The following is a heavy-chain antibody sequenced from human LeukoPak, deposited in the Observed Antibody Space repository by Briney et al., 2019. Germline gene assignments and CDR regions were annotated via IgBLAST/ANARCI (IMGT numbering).Heavy chain of an antibody. D-gene: IGHD2-2*01. J-gene: IGHJ6*02. CDR3: ARDRVVPAGGYYYGMDV. CDR2: IYYSGST. CDR1: GGSISSGGYY. V-gene: IGHV4-31*03. Sequence: SETLSLTCTVSGGSISSGGYYWSWIRQHPGKGLEWIGYIYYSGSTYHNPSLKSRVTISVDRSKNQFSLKLSSVTAADTAVYYCARDRVVPAGGYYYGMDVWGQGTTVTVSS.